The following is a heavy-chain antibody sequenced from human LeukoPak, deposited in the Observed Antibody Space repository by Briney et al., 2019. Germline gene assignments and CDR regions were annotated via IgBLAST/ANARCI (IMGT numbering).Heavy chain of an antibody. CDR1: GYTFTSYY. Sequence: ASVKVSCKASGYTFTSYYMHWMRQAPGQGLEWMGIINPSGGSTSYAQKFQGRVTMTRDTSTSTVYMELSSLRSEDTAVYYCARGPPPRYSSGWYGWYFDLWGLGTLSLSPQ. V-gene: IGHV1-46*01. CDR2: INPSGGST. CDR3: ARGPPPRYSSGWYGWYFDL. D-gene: IGHD6-19*01. J-gene: IGHJ2*01.